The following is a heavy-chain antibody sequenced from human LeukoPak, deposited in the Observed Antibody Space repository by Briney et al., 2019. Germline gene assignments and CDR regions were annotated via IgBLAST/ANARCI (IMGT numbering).Heavy chain of an antibody. V-gene: IGHV4-61*01. J-gene: IGHJ4*02. Sequence: PSETLSLTCTVSGGSVSSGSYYWSWIRQPPGKGLEWIGYIYYSGSTNYNPSLKSRVTISVDTSKNQFSLKLSSVTAADTAVYYCARDSRYYYDSSGYSNFDYWGQGTLVTVSS. CDR1: GGSVSSGSYY. CDR3: ARDSRYYYDSSGYSNFDY. D-gene: IGHD3-22*01. CDR2: IYYSGST.